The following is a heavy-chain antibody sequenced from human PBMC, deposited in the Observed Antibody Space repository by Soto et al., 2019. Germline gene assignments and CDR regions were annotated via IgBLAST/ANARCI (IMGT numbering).Heavy chain of an antibody. J-gene: IGHJ4*02. Sequence: QVQLVQSGAEMKKPGASVKVSCKASGYTFASYGISWVRQAPGQGLEWMGWISGYNGNTNYAQRLPGRGTKTTDPSKRTAYMGVRSLGSDDTAVYYCARDCNGGNCYPFHWGQGTLVTVSS. V-gene: IGHV1-18*04. CDR2: ISGYNGNT. CDR3: ARDCNGGNCYPFH. CDR1: GYTFASYG. D-gene: IGHD2-15*01.